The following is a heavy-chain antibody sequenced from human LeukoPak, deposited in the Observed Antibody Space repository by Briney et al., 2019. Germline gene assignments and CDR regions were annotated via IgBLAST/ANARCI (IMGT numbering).Heavy chain of an antibody. CDR2: IYHSEST. V-gene: IGHV4-30-2*01. D-gene: IGHD7-27*01. CDR3: ARDLGTGGGSYYFDY. Sequence: SQTLSLTCTVSGGSINSGGYYWSWIRQPPGKGLEWIGYIYHSESTSYNPSLKSRGTISVDRSKNQFSLKLSSVTAADTAVYYCARDLGTGGGSYYFDYWGQGTLVTVSS. J-gene: IGHJ4*02. CDR1: GGSINSGGYY.